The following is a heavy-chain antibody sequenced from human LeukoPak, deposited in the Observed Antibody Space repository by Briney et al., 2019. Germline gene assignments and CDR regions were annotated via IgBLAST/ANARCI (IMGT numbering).Heavy chain of an antibody. CDR2: ISGSGGST. D-gene: IGHD1-26*01. CDR1: GFTFSSYA. CDR3: AKARGIVGATGY. Sequence: GGSLRLSGAASGFTFSSYAMSWVRQAPGKGLEWVSAISGSGGSTYYADSVKGRFTISRDNSKNTLYLQMNSLRAEDTAVYYCAKARGIVGATGYWGQGTMVTVSS. J-gene: IGHJ4*02. V-gene: IGHV3-23*01.